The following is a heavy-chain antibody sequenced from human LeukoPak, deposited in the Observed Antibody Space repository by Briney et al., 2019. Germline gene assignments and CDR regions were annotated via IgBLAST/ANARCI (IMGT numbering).Heavy chain of an antibody. CDR1: GFTYSSFA. Sequence: GRSLRLSCAASGFTYSSFAMHWVRQAPGKGLEWVAVISYDGSNKYYADSVKGRFTISRDNSKNTLYLQMNSLRAEDTAVYYCARDRDPVLRFLEWLLYVGAFDIWGQGTMVTVSS. CDR3: ARDRDPVLRFLEWLLYVGAFDI. V-gene: IGHV3-30*04. J-gene: IGHJ3*02. D-gene: IGHD3-3*01. CDR2: ISYDGSNK.